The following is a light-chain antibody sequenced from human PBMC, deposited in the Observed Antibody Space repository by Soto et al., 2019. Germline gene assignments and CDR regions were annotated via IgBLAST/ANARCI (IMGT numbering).Light chain of an antibody. CDR1: SSDVGGYNY. Sequence: QSALTQPASVSGSPGQSITISCTGTSSDVGGYNYVSWYQQHPGKAPKLLINDVSNRPSGISDRFSGSKSGNTASLTISGLQAEDEADYYCSSYTSSTTNVFGTGTKVTVL. CDR2: DVS. J-gene: IGLJ1*01. CDR3: SSYTSSTTNV. V-gene: IGLV2-14*03.